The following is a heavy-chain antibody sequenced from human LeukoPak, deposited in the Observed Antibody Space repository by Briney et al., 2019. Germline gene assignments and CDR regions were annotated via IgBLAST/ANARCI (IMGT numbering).Heavy chain of an antibody. J-gene: IGHJ4*02. CDR2: INHSGST. CDR1: GGSFSGYY. D-gene: IGHD3-22*01. CDR3: ARWDYYDSSGYPFDY. Sequence: SETLSLTCAVYGGSFSGYYWSWIRQPPGKGLEWIGEINHSGSTNCNPSLKSRVTISVDTSKNQFSLKLSSVTAADTAVYYCARWDYYDSSGYPFDYWGQGTKVTVSS. V-gene: IGHV4-34*01.